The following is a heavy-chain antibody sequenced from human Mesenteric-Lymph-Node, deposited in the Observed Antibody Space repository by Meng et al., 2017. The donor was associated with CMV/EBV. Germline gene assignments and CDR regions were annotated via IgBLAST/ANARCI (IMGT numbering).Heavy chain of an antibody. CDR3: ARGDYDVLPGP. CDR1: GYTVTGYA. CDR2: INTYTANP. V-gene: IGHV7-4-1*02. D-gene: IGHD3-9*01. J-gene: IGHJ5*02. Sequence: SCKASGYTVTGYAINWVRQAPGQGLEWMGWINTYTANPTYAQDFTGRFVFSLDTSVSTAYLQISSLKAEDTGVYYCARGDYDVLPGPWGQGTLVTVSS.